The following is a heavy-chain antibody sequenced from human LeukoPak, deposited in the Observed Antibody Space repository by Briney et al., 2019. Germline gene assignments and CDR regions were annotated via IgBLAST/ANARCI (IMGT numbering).Heavy chain of an antibody. Sequence: PGGSLRLSCAASGFSFNSYGMHWVRQAPGKGLEWVAVISYDGSNKYYSDSVKGRFTISRDNSKNTLYLQMNSLRAEDTAVYYCAKDAESYRLNYHYYMDVWGKGTTVTVSS. J-gene: IGHJ6*03. CDR2: ISYDGSNK. D-gene: IGHD3-16*02. CDR3: AKDAESYRLNYHYYMDV. V-gene: IGHV3-30*18. CDR1: GFSFNSYG.